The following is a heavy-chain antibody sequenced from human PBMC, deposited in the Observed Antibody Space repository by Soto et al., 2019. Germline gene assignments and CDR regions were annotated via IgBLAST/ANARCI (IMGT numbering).Heavy chain of an antibody. Sequence: PGGSLRLSCAASGFTFSSYAMSWVRQAPGKGLEWVSAISGSGGSTYYADSVKGRFTISRDNSKNTLYLQMNSLRAEDTAVYYCASDTARGYYYGMDVWGQGTTVTVSS. J-gene: IGHJ6*02. V-gene: IGHV3-23*01. CDR3: ASDTARGYYYGMDV. CDR2: ISGSGGST. CDR1: GFTFSSYA. D-gene: IGHD3-9*01.